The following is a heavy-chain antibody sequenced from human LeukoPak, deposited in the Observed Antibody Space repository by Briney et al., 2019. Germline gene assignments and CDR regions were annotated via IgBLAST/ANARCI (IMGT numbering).Heavy chain of an antibody. V-gene: IGHV4-34*01. CDR1: GGSFSGYY. CDR3: ARGKARTYYDFWSGYQRDYFDY. J-gene: IGHJ4*02. CDR2: INHSGST. D-gene: IGHD3-3*01. Sequence: PSETLSLTCAVYGGSFSGYYWSWIRQPRGKGLEWSGEINHSGSTNYNPSLKSRVTISVDTSKNQFSLKLSSVTAADTAVYYCARGKARTYYDFWSGYQRDYFDYWGQGTLVTVSS.